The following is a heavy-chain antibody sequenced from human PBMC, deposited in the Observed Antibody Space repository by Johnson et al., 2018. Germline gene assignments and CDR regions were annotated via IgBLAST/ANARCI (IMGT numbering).Heavy chain of an antibody. CDR1: GYTFTSYY. D-gene: IGHD4-17*01. V-gene: IGHV1-46*01. CDR3: ARVPMEGDYALDAFDI. Sequence: QVQLVESGAEVKKPGASXKVSCKASGYTFTSYYMHWVRQAPGQGLEWMGIINPSGGSTSYAQKFQGRVTMTRDTSTSTVYMELSSLRSEDTAVYYCARVPMEGDYALDAFDIWGQGTMVTVSS. CDR2: INPSGGST. J-gene: IGHJ3*02.